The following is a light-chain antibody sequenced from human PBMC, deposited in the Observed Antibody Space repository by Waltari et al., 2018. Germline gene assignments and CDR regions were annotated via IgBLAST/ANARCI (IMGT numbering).Light chain of an antibody. CDR1: SSDIGAFAL. CDR2: NVS. J-gene: IGLJ2*01. V-gene: IGLV2-14*03. CDR3: SSFTTGSTGL. Sequence: QSALAQPTSVSGSPGQSITISCTRSSSDIGAFALVSWYQQHPGRAPRLISRNVSERPSGVPHRFSGSKSGNTASLTISSLRSEDESLYFCSSFTTGSTGLFGGGTKLTFL.